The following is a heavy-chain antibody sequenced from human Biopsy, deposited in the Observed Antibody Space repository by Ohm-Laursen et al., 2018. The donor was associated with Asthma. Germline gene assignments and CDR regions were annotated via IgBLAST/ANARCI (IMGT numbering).Heavy chain of an antibody. CDR3: ARKAGSCISRTCYSLDF. CDR2: INSVFGTT. V-gene: IGHV1-69*13. Sequence: ASVKVSCKSLGGTFNTYVIGWGRQAPGQGLEWMGGINSVFGTTTYPQKFQDRVTITADDSTSTVYMELSSLRSEDTAAYYCARKAGSCISRTCYSLDFWGQGTLVTVSS. CDR1: GGTFNTYV. J-gene: IGHJ4*02. D-gene: IGHD2-2*01.